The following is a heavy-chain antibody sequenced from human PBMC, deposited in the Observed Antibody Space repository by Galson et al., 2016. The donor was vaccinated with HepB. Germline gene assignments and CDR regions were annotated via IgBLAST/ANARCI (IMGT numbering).Heavy chain of an antibody. CDR1: GLTFSRYA. Sequence: SLRLSCAASGLTFSRYAMTWVRQAPGKGLEWVSTINNGGATYYGDSVKGRFIISRDNSKNTLYLQMNNLRAEDTAMYYCAKDDFWSGYSRSGLDYWGQGTLVTVVS. CDR3: AKDDFWSGYSRSGLDY. CDR2: INNGGAT. D-gene: IGHD3-3*01. J-gene: IGHJ4*02. V-gene: IGHV3-23*01.